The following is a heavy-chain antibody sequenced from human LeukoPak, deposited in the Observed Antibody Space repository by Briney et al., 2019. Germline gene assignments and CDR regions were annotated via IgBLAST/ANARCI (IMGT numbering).Heavy chain of an antibody. J-gene: IGHJ4*02. CDR1: GFTFDDYA. CDR3: AKDVRGFVSVPGDY. D-gene: IGHD1-1*01. V-gene: IGHV3-43D*03. CDR2: ISWDGGST. Sequence: PGGSLRLSCAASGFTFDDYAMHWVRQAPGKGLEWVSLISWDGGSTYYADSVKGRFTISRDNSKNSLYLQMNSLRAEDTALYYCAKDVRGFVSVPGDYWGQGTLVTVSS.